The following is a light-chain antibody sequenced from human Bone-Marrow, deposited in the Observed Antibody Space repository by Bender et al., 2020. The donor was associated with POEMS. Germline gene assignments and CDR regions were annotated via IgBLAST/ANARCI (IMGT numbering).Light chain of an antibody. CDR3: QSADSEGTYRM. J-gene: IGLJ3*02. V-gene: IGLV3-21*02. CDR1: NIESQS. CDR2: DDT. Sequence: SYVLTQPPSVSVAPGQTATITCGGDNIESQSVHWYQQRPGQAPVMVVYDDTDRPSGIPERFSGSASGTTVTLTISGVQAEDEADYYCQSADSEGTYRMFGGGTKLTVL.